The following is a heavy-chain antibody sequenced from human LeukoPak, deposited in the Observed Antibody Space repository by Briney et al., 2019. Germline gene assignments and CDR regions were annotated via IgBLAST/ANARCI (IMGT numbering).Heavy chain of an antibody. J-gene: IGHJ4*02. CDR3: ARGRTFDN. Sequence: PSETLSLTCTVSGGSISSYYWSWIRQPPGKGLEWIGNIYDRGSTKYNPSLKSRVTISVDTSKNQFSLRLSSVTAADTAVYYCARGRTFDNWGQGTLVTVAS. V-gene: IGHV4-59*01. CDR2: IYDRGST. CDR1: GGSISSYY.